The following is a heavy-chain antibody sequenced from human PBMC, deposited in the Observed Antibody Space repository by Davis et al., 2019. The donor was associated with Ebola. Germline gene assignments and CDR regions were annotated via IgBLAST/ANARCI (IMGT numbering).Heavy chain of an antibody. CDR2: IIPIFGTA. J-gene: IGHJ4*02. CDR1: GGTFSSYA. Sequence: SVKVSCKASGGTFSSYAISWVRQAPGQGLEWMGGIIPIFGTANYAQKFQGRVTITADESTSTAYMELSSLRSEDTAVYYCARAVRYPVVVTRSSRKYYFDYWGQGTRVTVSS. CDR3: ARAVRYPVVVTRSSRKYYFDY. D-gene: IGHD2-2*01. V-gene: IGHV1-69*13.